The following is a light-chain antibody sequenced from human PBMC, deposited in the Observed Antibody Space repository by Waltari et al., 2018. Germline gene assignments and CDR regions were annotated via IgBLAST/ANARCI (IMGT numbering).Light chain of an antibody. Sequence: EIVLTQSPATLSLSPGERATLSCRASQIVSSYLAWYQQKPGQAPRLLIYDASNRATGIPARFSGSGSGTDFTLTISSLEPEDFAVYYCQQRSNPFTFGPGTKVDIK. CDR1: QIVSSY. CDR3: QQRSNPFT. CDR2: DAS. J-gene: IGKJ3*01. V-gene: IGKV3-11*01.